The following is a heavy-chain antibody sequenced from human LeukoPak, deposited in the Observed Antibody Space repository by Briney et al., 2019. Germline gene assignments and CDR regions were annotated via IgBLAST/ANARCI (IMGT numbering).Heavy chain of an antibody. J-gene: IGHJ6*02. Sequence: ASVKVSCKASVYTFTSYDINWVRQATGQGLEWMGWMNPNSGNTGYAQKLQGRVTMTRNTSISTAYMELSSLRSEDTAVYYCARGRSSSSWYIGYYYYYGMDVWGQGTTVTVSS. CDR3: ARGRSSSSWYIGYYYYYGMDV. CDR1: VYTFTSYD. V-gene: IGHV1-8*01. D-gene: IGHD6-13*01. CDR2: MNPNSGNT.